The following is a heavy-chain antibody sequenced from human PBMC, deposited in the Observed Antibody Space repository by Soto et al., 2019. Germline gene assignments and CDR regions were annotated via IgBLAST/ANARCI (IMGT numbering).Heavy chain of an antibody. CDR1: GGTFSSYT. CDR2: IIPILGIA. J-gene: IGHJ2*01. D-gene: IGHD3-22*01. V-gene: IGHV1-69*02. Sequence: QVQLVQSGAEVKKPGSSVKVSCKASGGTFSSYTISWVRQAPGQGLEWMGRIIPILGIANYAQKFQGRVTINADKSKSTAYMELSSLRSEDTAVYYCARAYYYDSSGYYSPRVYFGLWGRGTLVTVSS. CDR3: ARAYYYDSSGYYSPRVYFGL.